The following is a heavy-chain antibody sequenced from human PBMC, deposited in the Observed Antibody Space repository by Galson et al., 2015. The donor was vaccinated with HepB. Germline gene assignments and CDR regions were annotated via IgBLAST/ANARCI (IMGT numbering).Heavy chain of an antibody. CDR3: VSGRPGSCFDY. CDR2: IRNKANSYTT. J-gene: IGHJ4*02. CDR1: GFIFSDHY. D-gene: IGHD2-15*01. V-gene: IGHV3-72*01. Sequence: SLRLSCAASGFIFSDHYMDWVRQAPGKGLEWVGRIRNKANSYTTEYAASVKGRFSLSRDDSKNSLYLQMNSLKTEDTALYYCVSGRPGSCFDYWGQGTLVTVSS.